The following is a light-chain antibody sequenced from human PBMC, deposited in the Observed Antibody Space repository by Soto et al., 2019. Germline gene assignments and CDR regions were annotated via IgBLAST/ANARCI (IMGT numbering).Light chain of an antibody. Sequence: DVQMTQSPSTLSASVGDRVTITCRASQGVNIWLAWYQQKPGRAPKLLIHRASILESGVPSRFSGSGSGTEFTLTISSLQPDDFATYYCQQYNVYWSFGPGTKVESK. CDR2: RAS. J-gene: IGKJ1*01. V-gene: IGKV1-5*03. CDR3: QQYNVYWS. CDR1: QGVNIW.